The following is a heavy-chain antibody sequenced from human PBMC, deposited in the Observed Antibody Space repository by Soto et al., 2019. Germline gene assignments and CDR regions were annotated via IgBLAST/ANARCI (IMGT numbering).Heavy chain of an antibody. D-gene: IGHD2-2*02. CDR2: INPNSGGT. J-gene: IGHJ3*02. CDR3: AREGYCSSTSCYISMVRGVITAFDI. V-gene: IGHV1-2*04. CDR1: EYTFTGYY. Sequence: ASVKVSCKASEYTFTGYYMHWVRQAPGQGLEWMGWINPNSGGTNYAQKFQGWVTMTRDTSISTAYMELSRLRSDDTAVYYCAREGYCSSTSCYISMVRGVITAFDIWGQGTMVTVSS.